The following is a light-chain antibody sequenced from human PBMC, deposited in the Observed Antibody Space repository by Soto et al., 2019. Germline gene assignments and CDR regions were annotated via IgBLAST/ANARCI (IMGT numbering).Light chain of an antibody. CDR2: ANN. CDR3: QSYDRSLSGSV. V-gene: IGLV1-40*01. CDR1: SSNIGAGYH. J-gene: IGLJ1*01. Sequence: SVLTLPPSGSGAPGQGVTISCTGSSSNIGAGYHVHWYQQLPGTAPKLLSFANNNRPSGVPDRFSASKSDTSASLAITGLQAEDEADYYCQSYDRSLSGSVFGTGTKVTVL.